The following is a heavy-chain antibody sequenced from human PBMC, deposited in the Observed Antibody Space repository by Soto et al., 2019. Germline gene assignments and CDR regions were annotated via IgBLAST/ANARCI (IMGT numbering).Heavy chain of an antibody. CDR1: GYTFTGYY. D-gene: IGHD2-2*01. V-gene: IGHV1-2*04. J-gene: IGHJ6*02. CDR2: INPNSGGT. Sequence: ASVKVSCKASGYTFTGYYMHWVRQAPGQGLEWMGWINPNSGGTNYAQKFQGWVTMTRDTSISTAYMELSRLRSDDTAVYYCARDQGGYCSSTSCYYYYYGMDVWGQGTTVTVSS. CDR3: ARDQGGYCSSTSCYYYYYGMDV.